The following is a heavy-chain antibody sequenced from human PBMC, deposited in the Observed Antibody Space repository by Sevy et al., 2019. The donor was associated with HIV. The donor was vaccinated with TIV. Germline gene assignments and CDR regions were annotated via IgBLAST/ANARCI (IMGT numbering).Heavy chain of an antibody. CDR3: ARALGTSMTKFEY. D-gene: IGHD4-17*01. Sequence: ASVKVSCKASGYTFTHYAIHWVRQAPGQRLEWMGWINAANGNTKYSQKFQGRVTITRDTSASTAYMELSSLISEDTAIYYCARALGTSMTKFEYWGQGTLVTVSS. V-gene: IGHV1-3*01. CDR2: INAANGNT. CDR1: GYTFTHYA. J-gene: IGHJ4*02.